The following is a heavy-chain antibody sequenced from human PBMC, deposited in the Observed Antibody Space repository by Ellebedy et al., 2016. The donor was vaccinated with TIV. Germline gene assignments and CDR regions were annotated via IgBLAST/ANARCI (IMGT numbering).Heavy chain of an antibody. CDR2: MNTNSGNT. J-gene: IGHJ4*02. Sequence: ASVKVSCKASGYTFTSYDINWVRQATGQGREWMGWMNTNSGNTGYAQKFQGRVTITRNTPISTAYMELSSLRAEDTAVYYCARVRDNSWYYWGQGTLVTVSS. CDR3: ARVRDNSWYY. CDR1: GYTFTSYD. D-gene: IGHD6-13*01. V-gene: IGHV1-8*03.